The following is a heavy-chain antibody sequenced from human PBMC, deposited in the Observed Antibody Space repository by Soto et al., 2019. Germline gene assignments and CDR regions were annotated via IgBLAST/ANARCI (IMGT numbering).Heavy chain of an antibody. V-gene: IGHV2-70*11. CDR2: IEWDDDK. CDR3: ARIRVVDVVPAAMPPYYYYMDV. D-gene: IGHD2-2*01. Sequence: ESGPTLVNPTQTLTLTCTFSGFSLSTSGMCVSWIRQPPGKALEWLARIEWDDDKYYSTSLKTRLTISKDTSKNQVVLTMTNMDPVDTATYYCARIRVVDVVPAAMPPYYYYMDVWGKGTTVTVSS. J-gene: IGHJ6*03. CDR1: GFSLSTSGMC.